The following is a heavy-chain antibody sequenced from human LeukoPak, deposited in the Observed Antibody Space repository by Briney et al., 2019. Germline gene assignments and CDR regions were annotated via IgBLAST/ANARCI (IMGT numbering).Heavy chain of an antibody. Sequence: GGSLRLSCAASGFTFSNAWMSWVRQAPGKGLEWVGRIKSKTDGATPDYAAPVKGRFTISRDDSKNTLYLEMNSLKTEDTAVYYCTRGGHAFDIWGQGTMVTVSS. CDR2: IKSKTDGATP. V-gene: IGHV3-15*01. J-gene: IGHJ3*02. D-gene: IGHD3-16*01. CDR1: GFTFSNAW. CDR3: TRGGHAFDI.